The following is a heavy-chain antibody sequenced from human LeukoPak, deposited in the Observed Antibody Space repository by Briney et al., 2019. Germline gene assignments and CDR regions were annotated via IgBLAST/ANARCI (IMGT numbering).Heavy chain of an antibody. J-gene: IGHJ5*02. Sequence: ASVKVSCKASGYTFTSYDINWVRQATGQGLEWMGWMNPNSGNTGYAQKFQGRVTMTRNTSISTAYMELSSLRAEDTALYYCAKDITPAAGGWFDPWGQGTLVTVSS. V-gene: IGHV1-8*01. CDR3: AKDITPAAGGWFDP. CDR1: GYTFTSYD. D-gene: IGHD2-2*01. CDR2: MNPNSGNT.